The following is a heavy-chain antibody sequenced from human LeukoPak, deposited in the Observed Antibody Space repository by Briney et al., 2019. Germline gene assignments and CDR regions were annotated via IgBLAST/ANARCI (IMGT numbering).Heavy chain of an antibody. CDR1: GYSISSGYY. Sequence: SSETLSLTCAVSGYSISSGYYWGWIRQPPGKGLEWIGSIYHSGSTYYNPSLKSRVTISVDTSKNQFSLKLSSVTAADTAVYYCATTGYSGYDFDYWGQGTLVTVSS. CDR2: IYHSGST. J-gene: IGHJ4*02. D-gene: IGHD5-12*01. CDR3: ATTGYSGYDFDY. V-gene: IGHV4-38-2*01.